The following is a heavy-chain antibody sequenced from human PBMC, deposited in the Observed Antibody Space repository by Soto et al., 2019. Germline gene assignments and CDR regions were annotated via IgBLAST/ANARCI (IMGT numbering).Heavy chain of an antibody. J-gene: IGHJ6*02. CDR2: IYSGGST. CDR1: GFTVSSNY. D-gene: IGHD1-1*01. CDR3: ARDLWIRYYYYGMDV. Sequence: SLRLSCAASGFTVSSNYMSWVRQAPGKGLEWVSVIYSGGSTYYADSVKGRFTISRDNSKNTLYLQMNSLRAEDTAVYYCARDLWIRYYYYGMDVWGQGTTVTVSS. V-gene: IGHV3-53*01.